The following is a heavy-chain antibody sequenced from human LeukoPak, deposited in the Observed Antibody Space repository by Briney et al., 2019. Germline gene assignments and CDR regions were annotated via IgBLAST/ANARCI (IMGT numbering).Heavy chain of an antibody. J-gene: IGHJ4*02. V-gene: IGHV1-18*01. CDR1: GYTFTSYG. CDR3: AREPGDNGEVAAAGTDY. Sequence: GASVKVSCKASGYTFTSYGISWVRQAPGQGLEWMGWISAYNGNTNYAQKLQGRVTMTTDTSTSTAYMELRSLRSDDTAVYYCAREPGDNGEVAAAGTDYWGQGTLVTVSS. CDR2: ISAYNGNT. D-gene: IGHD6-13*01.